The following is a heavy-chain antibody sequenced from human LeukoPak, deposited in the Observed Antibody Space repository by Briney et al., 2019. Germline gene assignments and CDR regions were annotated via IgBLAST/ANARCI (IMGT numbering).Heavy chain of an antibody. CDR1: GGSISSSSYY. V-gene: IGHV4-39*07. Sequence: SETLSLTCTVSGGSISSSSYYWGWIRQPPGKGLEWIGSIYYSGSTYYNPSLKSRVTISVDTSKNQFSLKLSSVTAADTAVYYCARYGGYSYGPGVDYWGHGTLVTVSS. CDR3: ARYGGYSYGPGVDY. D-gene: IGHD5-18*01. J-gene: IGHJ4*01. CDR2: IYYSGST.